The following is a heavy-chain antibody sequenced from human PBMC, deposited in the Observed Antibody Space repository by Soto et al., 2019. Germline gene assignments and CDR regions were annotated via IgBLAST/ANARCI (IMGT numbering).Heavy chain of an antibody. CDR3: ARVKDDSSGYYPVGAFDI. J-gene: IGHJ3*02. CDR1: GGSISSGDYY. V-gene: IGHV4-30-4*01. D-gene: IGHD3-22*01. CDR2: IYYSGST. Sequence: SETLSLTCTVSGGSISSGDYYWSWIRQPPGKGLEWIGYIYYSGSTYYNPSLKSRVTISVDTSKNQFSLKLSSVTAADTAVYYCARVKDDSSGYYPVGAFDIWGQGTMVTVSS.